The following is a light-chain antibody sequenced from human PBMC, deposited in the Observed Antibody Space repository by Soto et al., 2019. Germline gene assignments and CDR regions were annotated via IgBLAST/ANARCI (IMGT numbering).Light chain of an antibody. CDR2: WAS. V-gene: IGKV4-1*01. J-gene: IGKJ4*01. CDR3: QQYYSSPLT. Sequence: DIVMTQSPDSLAVSLGERAAINCKSSQGVLKSSNNKNYLTWYQQKPGQPPKLLIYWASTRESGVPDRFSGSGSGTDFTLTISSLQAEDVAIYYCQQYYSSPLTFGGGTKVEIK. CDR1: QGVLKSSNNKNY.